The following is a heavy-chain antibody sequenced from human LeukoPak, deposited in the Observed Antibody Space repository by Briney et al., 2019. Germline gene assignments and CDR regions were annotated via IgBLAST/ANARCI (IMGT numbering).Heavy chain of an antibody. D-gene: IGHD4-23*01. CDR3: AKLHDSRWSPKSQVY. CDR1: GFTFSSYA. CDR2: ISGSGGST. J-gene: IGHJ4*02. Sequence: TGGSLRLSCAASGFTFSSYAMSWVRQAPGKGLEWVSAISGSGGSTYYADSVKGRSTISRDNSKNTLYLQMNSLRAEDTAVYYCAKLHDSRWSPKSQVYWGQETLVTVST. V-gene: IGHV3-23*01.